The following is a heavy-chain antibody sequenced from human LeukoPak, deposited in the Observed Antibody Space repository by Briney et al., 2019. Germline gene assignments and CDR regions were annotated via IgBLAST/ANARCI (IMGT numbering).Heavy chain of an antibody. CDR1: GFTLTRHH. CDR3: VREDWGSGTIIDY. Sequence: GASVKVSCKASGFTLTRHHISWVRQAPGQGLEWMGWIDANAGDTIYAQRFQGRVTMTRDTSTTTVFLELRSLRLDDTAVYYCVREDWGSGTIIDYWGQGTLVTVSP. J-gene: IGHJ4*02. CDR2: IDANAGDT. D-gene: IGHD1-14*01. V-gene: IGHV1-18*01.